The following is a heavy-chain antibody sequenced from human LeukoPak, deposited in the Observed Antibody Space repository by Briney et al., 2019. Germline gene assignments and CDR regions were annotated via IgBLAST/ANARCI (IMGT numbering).Heavy chain of an antibody. J-gene: IGHJ4*02. CDR3: ARRSPTQDFDY. CDR2: ISSSGSTI. D-gene: IGHD1-26*01. CDR1: GFTFSSYE. Sequence: PGGSLRLSCAASGFTFSSYEMNWVRQAPGKGLEWVSYISSSGSTIHYADSVKGRFTISRDNAKKSLYLQMNSLRAEDTAVYYCARRSPTQDFDYWGQGTLVTVSS. V-gene: IGHV3-48*03.